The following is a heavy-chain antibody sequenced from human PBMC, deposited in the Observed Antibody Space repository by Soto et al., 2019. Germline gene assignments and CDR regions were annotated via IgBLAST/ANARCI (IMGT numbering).Heavy chain of an antibody. V-gene: IGHV3-53*02. D-gene: IGHD3-3*01. CDR3: ARGGDYYDFWSGYFHY. CDR2: IYSGGST. CDR1: GFTVSSNY. J-gene: IGHJ4*02. Sequence: EVQLVETGGGLIQPGGSLRLSCAASGFTVSSNYMSWVRQAPGKGLEWVSVIYSGGSTYYADSVKGRFTISRDNSKNTLYLQMNSLRAEDTAVYYCARGGDYYDFWSGYFHYWGQGTLVTVSS.